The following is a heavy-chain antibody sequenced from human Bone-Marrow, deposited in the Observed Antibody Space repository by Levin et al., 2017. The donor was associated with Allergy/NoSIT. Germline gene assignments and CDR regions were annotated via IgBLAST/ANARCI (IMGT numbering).Heavy chain of an antibody. V-gene: IGHV2-5*02. CDR2: IYWDDDK. Sequence: QTLSLTCTFSGFSLSTSGVGVGWIRQPPGKALEWLALIYWDDDKRYSPSLKSRLTITKDTSKNQVVLTMTNMDPVDTATYYCAHRARAPDGAGSYPYWGQGTLVTVSS. CDR3: AHRARAPDGAGSYPY. CDR1: GFSLSTSGVG. J-gene: IGHJ4*02. D-gene: IGHD3-10*01.